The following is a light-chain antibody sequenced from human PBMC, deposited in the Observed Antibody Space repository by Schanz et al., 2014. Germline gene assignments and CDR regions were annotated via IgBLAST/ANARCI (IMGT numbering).Light chain of an antibody. CDR3: QQRREWPIT. V-gene: IGKV3-11*01. J-gene: IGKJ5*01. Sequence: EIVLTQSPVTLSVSPGERATLSCRASQSVSSNLAWYQQKPGQAPRLLISDASNGATGIPARFSGSGSGTDFTLTINSLEPEDFAVYYCQQRREWPITFGQGTRLEIK. CDR1: QSVSSN. CDR2: DAS.